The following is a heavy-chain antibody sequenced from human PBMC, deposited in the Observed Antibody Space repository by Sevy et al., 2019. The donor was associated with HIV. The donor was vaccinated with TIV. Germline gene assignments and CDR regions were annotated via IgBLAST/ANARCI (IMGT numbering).Heavy chain of an antibody. CDR1: GFTFSRYT. V-gene: IGHV3-21*01. CDR3: ARDRQQLGSAGYYYGMDV. J-gene: IGHJ6*02. CDR2: ISSSSSYI. D-gene: IGHD6-13*01. Sequence: GGSLRLSCAASGFTFSRYTMHWVRQAPGKGLEWVSSISSSSSYIYYADSVKGRFTISRDNAKNSLYLQMNSLRAEDTAVYYCARDRQQLGSAGYYYGMDVWGQGTTVTVSS.